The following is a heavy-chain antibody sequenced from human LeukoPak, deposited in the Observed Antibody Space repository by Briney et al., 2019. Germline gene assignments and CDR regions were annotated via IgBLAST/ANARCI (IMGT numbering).Heavy chain of an antibody. Sequence: PGGSLRLSCSASGFTSTSYATHWDRHAPGGGLEYVSAISSNGGSTYYADSVKGRFTISRDNSKNTLYLQMSSLRAEDTAVYYCVILVTTERGFDYWGQGTLVTVSS. CDR2: ISSNGGST. D-gene: IGHD4-17*01. V-gene: IGHV3-64D*06. J-gene: IGHJ4*02. CDR1: GFTSTSYA. CDR3: VILVTTERGFDY.